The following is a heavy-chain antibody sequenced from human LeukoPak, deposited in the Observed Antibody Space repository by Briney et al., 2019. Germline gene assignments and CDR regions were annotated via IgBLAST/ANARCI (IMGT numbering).Heavy chain of an antibody. CDR3: AKEAYSGYDPEIHFDY. V-gene: IGHV3-30*18. D-gene: IGHD5-12*01. Sequence: GGSLRLSCAASGFTFSSYGMHWVRQAPGKGLEWVAVISCDGSNKYYADSVKGRFTISRDNSKNTLYLQMNSLRAEDTAVYYCAKEAYSGYDPEIHFDYWGQGTLVTVSS. CDR2: ISCDGSNK. J-gene: IGHJ4*02. CDR1: GFTFSSYG.